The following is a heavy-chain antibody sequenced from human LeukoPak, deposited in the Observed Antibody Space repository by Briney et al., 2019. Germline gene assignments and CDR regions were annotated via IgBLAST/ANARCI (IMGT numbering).Heavy chain of an antibody. CDR2: IYSGGNI. D-gene: IGHD6-19*01. V-gene: IGHV4-59*02. CDR1: GGSVISDY. CDR3: AKAPYSCGWPSV. J-gene: IGHJ1*01. Sequence: SETLSVTCTVSGGSVISDYSSWIRQSPGKGLEWLGYIYSGGNIKYNPALKSRLTISVDTSKNQFSLRLTSMTAADTAVYYCAKAPYSCGWPSVWGEGTLVTPSS.